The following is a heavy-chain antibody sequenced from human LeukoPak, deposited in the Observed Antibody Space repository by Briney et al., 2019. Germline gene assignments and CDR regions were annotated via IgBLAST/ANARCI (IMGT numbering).Heavy chain of an antibody. V-gene: IGHV1-24*01. CDR1: GYTLTELS. D-gene: IGHD1-14*01. CDR3: ATNHGTPRLYYFDY. Sequence: ASVKVSCKVSGYTLTELSMHWVRQAPGKGLEWMGGFDPEDGETIYAQKFQGRVTMTEDTSTDTAYMELSSLRSEDTAVYYCATNHGTPRLYYFDYWGQGTLVTVSS. CDR2: FDPEDGET. J-gene: IGHJ4*02.